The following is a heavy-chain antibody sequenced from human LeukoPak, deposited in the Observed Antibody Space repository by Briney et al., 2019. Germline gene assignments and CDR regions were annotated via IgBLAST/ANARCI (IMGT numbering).Heavy chain of an antibody. V-gene: IGHV3-21*01. CDR3: AELGITMIGGV. J-gene: IGHJ6*04. CDR1: GFTLNTFT. Sequence: GSLRLSCAASGFTLNTFTMNWVRQAPGKGLEWVSSISSSGSYIYYADSVKGRFTISRDNAKNSLYLQMNSLRAEDTAVYYCAELGITMIGGVWGKGTTVTISS. D-gene: IGHD3-10*02. CDR2: ISSSGSYI.